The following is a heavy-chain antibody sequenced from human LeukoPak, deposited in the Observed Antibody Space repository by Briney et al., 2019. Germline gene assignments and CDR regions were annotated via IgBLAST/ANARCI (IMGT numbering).Heavy chain of an antibody. D-gene: IGHD3-16*02. CDR1: GFTVSSNY. V-gene: IGHV3-23*01. Sequence: QPGGSLRLSCAASGFTVSSNYMTWVRQAPGKGLEWVSAISGSGGSTYYADSVKGRFTISRDNSKNTLYLQMNSLRAEDTAVYYCAKGGLRLGELSLYWSEWDYWGQGTLVTVSS. CDR2: ISGSGGST. J-gene: IGHJ4*02. CDR3: AKGGLRLGELSLYWSEWDY.